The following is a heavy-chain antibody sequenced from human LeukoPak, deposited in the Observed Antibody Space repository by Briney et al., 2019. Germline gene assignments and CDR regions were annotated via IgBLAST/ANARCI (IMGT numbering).Heavy chain of an antibody. V-gene: IGHV4-38-2*01. CDR3: AKITTLDY. CDR2: IYHNGST. Sequence: SETLSLTCAVYGGSFSGYYWGWIRQPPGKGLEWIGTIYHNGSTSYNPSLKSRVTISVDTSKNQFSLRLNSVIAADTAIYYCAKITTLDYWGQGTLVTVSA. J-gene: IGHJ4*02. CDR1: GGSFSGYY. D-gene: IGHD1-1*01.